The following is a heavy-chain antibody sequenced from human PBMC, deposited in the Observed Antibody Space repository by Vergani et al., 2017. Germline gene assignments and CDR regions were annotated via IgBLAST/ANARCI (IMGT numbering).Heavy chain of an antibody. V-gene: IGHV4-30-4*08. CDR3: DRDAAHYGSGADYYFDY. CDR1: GGSISSGDYY. D-gene: IGHD3-10*01. J-gene: IGHJ4*02. Sequence: QVQLQESGPGLVKPSQTLSLTCTVSGGSISSGDYYWSWIRQPPGKGLEWIGYIYYSGSTYYNPSLKSRVTISVDTSKNQFSLKLSSVTAADTAVYYCDRDAAHYGSGADYYFDYWGQGTLVTVSS. CDR2: IYYSGST.